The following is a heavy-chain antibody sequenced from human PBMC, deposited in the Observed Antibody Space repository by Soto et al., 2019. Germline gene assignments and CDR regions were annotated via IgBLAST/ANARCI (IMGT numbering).Heavy chain of an antibody. CDR3: AGTFRPGRIFVLVPAIIQFDY. Sequence: PGGSLRLSCAASGFTVSSNYMSWVRQAPGKGLEWVSVIYSGGSTYYADSVKGRFTISRHNSKNTLYLLMNSLRAEDTAVYYCAGTFRPGRIFVLVPAIIQFDYWGQGILVTVSS. V-gene: IGHV3-53*04. CDR2: IYSGGST. D-gene: IGHD2-2*01. J-gene: IGHJ4*02. CDR1: GFTVSSNY.